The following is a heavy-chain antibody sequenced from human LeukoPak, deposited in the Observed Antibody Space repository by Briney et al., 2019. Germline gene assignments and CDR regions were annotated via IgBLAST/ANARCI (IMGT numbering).Heavy chain of an antibody. D-gene: IGHD2-15*01. Sequence: GGSLRLSCAASGFTFSSYSMNWVRQAPGKGLEWVSYISSSSSTIYYADSVKGRFTISRDNSKNTLYLQMNSLRAEDTAVYYCAKDRSGGSLTLDYWGQGTLVTVSS. J-gene: IGHJ4*02. CDR1: GFTFSSYS. CDR2: ISSSSSTI. CDR3: AKDRSGGSLTLDY. V-gene: IGHV3-48*01.